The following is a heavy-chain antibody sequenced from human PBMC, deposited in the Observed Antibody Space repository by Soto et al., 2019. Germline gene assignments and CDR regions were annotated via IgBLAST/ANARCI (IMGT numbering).Heavy chain of an antibody. V-gene: IGHV3-23*01. J-gene: IGHJ4*02. CDR2: ISGSGDSS. CDR1: GFTFSTYA. D-gene: IGHD2-15*01. Sequence: EVQLLDSGGGLVQPGGSLRLSCAASGFTFSTYAMSWVRHAPGKGLEWVSTISGSGDSSYYATSVKGRFTISRDNSRNTLDLQMNSLRVEDTAVYYCAKGGEGSCSQTSCLYFSDSWGQGTLVTVSS. CDR3: AKGGEGSCSQTSCLYFSDS.